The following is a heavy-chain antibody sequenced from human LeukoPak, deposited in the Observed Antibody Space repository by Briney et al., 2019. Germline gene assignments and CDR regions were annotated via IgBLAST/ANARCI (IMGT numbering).Heavy chain of an antibody. CDR1: GGSISSYY. CDR3: AGDLGVMDRAFNI. CDR2: IYYSGST. D-gene: IGHD2-2*03. J-gene: IGHJ3*02. V-gene: IGHV4-59*01. Sequence: MSSETQSLTCTVSGGSISSYYWSWIRQPPGKRLEWIGYIYYSGSTNYNPSLKSRVTISVDTSKNQISLKLSSVTAADTAVYYCAGDLGVMDRAFNISGQGTMVTVSS.